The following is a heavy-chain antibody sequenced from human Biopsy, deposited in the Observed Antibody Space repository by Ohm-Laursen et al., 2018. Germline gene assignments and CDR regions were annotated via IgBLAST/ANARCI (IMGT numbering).Heavy chain of an antibody. V-gene: IGHV3-9*01. D-gene: IGHD3-22*01. CDR3: TKNTQWEGSGYLDAFHI. CDR1: GYTFDDHS. Sequence: SLRLSCTASGYTFDDHSMHWVRQVPGRGLEWVSSITWNSGIMDYADSVRGRFTISRDNAKNSLYLQMNSLRAEDTALYYCTKNTQWEGSGYLDAFHIWGHGAMVTVSS. CDR2: ITWNSGIM. J-gene: IGHJ3*02.